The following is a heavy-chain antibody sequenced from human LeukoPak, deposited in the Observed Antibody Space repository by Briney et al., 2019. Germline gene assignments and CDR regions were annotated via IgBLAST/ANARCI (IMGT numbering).Heavy chain of an antibody. CDR1: GYNFPNHY. V-gene: IGHV5-51*01. J-gene: IGHJ2*01. CDR3: ARRGGYWYFDV. D-gene: IGHD3-16*01. Sequence: GESLKISCKGSGYNFPNHYIGWVRQMPGKGLEWVGIIYPGDSDTRYSPSFQGQVTMSADKSSSTAYLQWSSLKASDTGIYYCARRGGYWYFDVWGRGTLVTVSS. CDR2: IYPGDSDT.